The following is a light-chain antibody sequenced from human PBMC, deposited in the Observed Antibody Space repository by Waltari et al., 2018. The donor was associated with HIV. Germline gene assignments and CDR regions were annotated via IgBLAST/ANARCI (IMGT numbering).Light chain of an antibody. CDR3: CAYAGSTTWL. CDR1: SSDVGSYNF. CDR2: EDD. V-gene: IGLV2-23*01. Sequence: SALTQPASVSGSPGQAITVSCTGRSSDVGSYNFVHWYQQHPGKAPKLMIYEDDKRPSGVSNRFSGSKSGNTASLTISGLQAEDEADYYCCAYAGSTTWLFGGGTKLTVL. J-gene: IGLJ3*02.